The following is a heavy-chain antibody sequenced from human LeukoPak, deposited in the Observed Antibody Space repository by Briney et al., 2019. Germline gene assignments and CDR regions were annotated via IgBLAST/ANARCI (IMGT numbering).Heavy chain of an antibody. CDR1: GFTFSSYG. D-gene: IGHD2-21*01. CDR3: ARLGYCGGECDSSYYNYYNGMDV. J-gene: IGHJ6*02. V-gene: IGHV3-33*01. Sequence: GRSLRLSCAASGFTFSSYGMHWVRQAPGKGLEWVAVIWYDGSNKYYADSVKGRFTISRDNSKNTLYLQMNSLRAEDTAVYYCARLGYCGGECDSSYYNYYNGMDVWGQGTTVTVSS. CDR2: IWYDGSNK.